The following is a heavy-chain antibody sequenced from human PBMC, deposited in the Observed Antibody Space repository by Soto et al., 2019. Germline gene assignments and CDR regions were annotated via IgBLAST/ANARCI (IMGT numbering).Heavy chain of an antibody. Sequence: TSETLSLTCAVSGGSISSGGYSWSWIRQPPGKGLEWIGYIYHSGSTYYNPSLKSRVTISVDRSKNQFSLKLSSVTAADTAVYYCARGGYYYDSSGRLLDAFDIWGQGTMVTVSS. CDR2: IYHSGST. CDR3: ARGGYYYDSSGRLLDAFDI. CDR1: GGSISSGGYS. V-gene: IGHV4-30-2*01. J-gene: IGHJ3*02. D-gene: IGHD3-22*01.